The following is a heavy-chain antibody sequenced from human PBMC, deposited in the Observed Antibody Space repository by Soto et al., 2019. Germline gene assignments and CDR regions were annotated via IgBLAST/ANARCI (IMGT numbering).Heavy chain of an antibody. V-gene: IGHV1-18*01. D-gene: IGHD2-8*01. CDR2: ISSYNGDT. Sequence: ASVKVSCKASGYTFTSYGISWVRQAPGQGLEWIGWISSYNGDTKYAQKVQGRVTMTIDTSTYTAYMELRSLTSDDTAIYYCEKNGQPPYYYYGMDVWGQGTTVTVSS. CDR1: GYTFTSYG. CDR3: EKNGQPPYYYYGMDV. J-gene: IGHJ6*02.